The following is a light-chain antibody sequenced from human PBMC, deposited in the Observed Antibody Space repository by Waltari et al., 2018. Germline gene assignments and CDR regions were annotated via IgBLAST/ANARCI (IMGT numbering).Light chain of an antibody. J-gene: IGKJ1*01. V-gene: IGKV3-15*01. CDR2: GAS. Sequence: DIVMTQSPATLSVSPGERATLSCRASQRVSSNLAWYQQKPGQAPRLLIYGASTRATGIPARFSGSGSGTEFTLNISSLQSEDFAVYYCQQYNNWPGTFGQGTKVEIK. CDR3: QQYNNWPGT. CDR1: QRVSSN.